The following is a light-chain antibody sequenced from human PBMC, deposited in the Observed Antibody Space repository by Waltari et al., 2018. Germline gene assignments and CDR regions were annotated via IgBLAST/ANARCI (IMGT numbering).Light chain of an antibody. CDR1: SSDIGYYNY. V-gene: IGLV2-14*03. J-gene: IGLJ1*01. CDR3: NSYTGGISWV. CDR2: DVN. Sequence: QSALTQPASVSGSPGQSITISCTGSSSDIGYYNYVSWYQLHPGRAPRLMAYDVNKVPSGVFIRFSAAKSGNTSSLTISGLQAEDEAHYYCNSYTGGISWVFGTGTKVTVL.